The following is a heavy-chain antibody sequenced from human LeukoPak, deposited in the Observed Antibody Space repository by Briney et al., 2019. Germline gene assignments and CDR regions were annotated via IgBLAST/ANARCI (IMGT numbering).Heavy chain of an antibody. J-gene: IGHJ3*02. Sequence: ASVKVSCKASGYTFTSYGISWVRQAPGQGLEWMGWISAYNGNTNYAQKLQGRVTMTTDTSTSTAYMELRSLRSDDTAVYYCVRVYPSLTGDAFDIWGQGTMVTVSS. CDR2: ISAYNGNT. CDR3: VRVYPSLTGDAFDI. D-gene: IGHD2-2*02. V-gene: IGHV1-18*01. CDR1: GYTFTSYG.